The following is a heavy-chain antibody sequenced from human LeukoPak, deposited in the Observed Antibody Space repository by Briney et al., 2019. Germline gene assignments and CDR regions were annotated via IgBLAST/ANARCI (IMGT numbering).Heavy chain of an antibody. CDR3: ANTYALGNYYKGGFDP. J-gene: IGHJ5*02. CDR2: INPNSGGT. Sequence: ASVKVSCKGSGYTFIDYYMHWVRQAPGQGLEWMGWINPNSGGTNYAQNFQGRVTMTRDTSIRTVYMELSRLRSDDTAVYYCANTYALGNYYKGGFDPWGQGTLVTVSS. V-gene: IGHV1-2*02. D-gene: IGHD3-10*01. CDR1: GYTFIDYY.